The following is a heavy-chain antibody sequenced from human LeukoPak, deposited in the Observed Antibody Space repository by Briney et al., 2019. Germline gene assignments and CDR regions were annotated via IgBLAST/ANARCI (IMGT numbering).Heavy chain of an antibody. Sequence: PSETLSLTCAVSGGSISSSNWWSWVRQPPGKGLEWIGEIYHSGSTNYNPSLKSRVTISVDKSKNQFSLKLSSVTAADTAVYYCARGGTYYDSSGYPINWFDPWGQGTLVTVSS. CDR2: IYHSGST. V-gene: IGHV4-4*02. CDR1: GGSISSSNW. J-gene: IGHJ5*02. D-gene: IGHD3-22*01. CDR3: ARGGTYYDSSGYPINWFDP.